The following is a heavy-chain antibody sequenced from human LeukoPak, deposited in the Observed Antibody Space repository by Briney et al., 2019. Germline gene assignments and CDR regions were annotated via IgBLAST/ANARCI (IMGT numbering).Heavy chain of an antibody. V-gene: IGHV1-2*02. J-gene: IGHJ4*02. CDR2: INPDTGMS. D-gene: IGHD5-24*01. CDR3: ARAEDHYNPYYFDY. Sequence: ASVKVSCKASGYTFKHYFMHWVRQAPGQGLEWMGWINPDTGMSNYARKFRGRVTMTRDTSITSAFIELNRLTSDDTAVYYCARAEDHYNPYYFDYWGQGALVAVSS. CDR1: GYTFKHYF.